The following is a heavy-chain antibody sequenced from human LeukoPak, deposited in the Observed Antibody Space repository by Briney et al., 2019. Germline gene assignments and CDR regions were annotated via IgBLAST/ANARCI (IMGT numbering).Heavy chain of an antibody. Sequence: GGSLRLSCAASGFTFSSYEMNWVRQAPGKGLEWVPSISSSSSYIYYADSVKGRFTISRDNAKNSLYLQMNSLRAEDTAVYYCAARNGETGVDYWGQGTLVTVSS. V-gene: IGHV3-21*01. CDR1: GFTFSSYE. CDR2: ISSSSSYI. J-gene: IGHJ4*02. CDR3: AARNGETGVDY. D-gene: IGHD1-1*01.